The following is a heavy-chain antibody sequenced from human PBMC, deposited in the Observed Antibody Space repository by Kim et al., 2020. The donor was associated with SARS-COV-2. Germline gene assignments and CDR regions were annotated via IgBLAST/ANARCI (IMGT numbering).Heavy chain of an antibody. D-gene: IGHD1-1*01. Sequence: PSFQGQVTIAADKSTSTAYLQWSSLKASDTAMYYCAKNRLYGGTPDDAFDLWGQGTMVTVSS. V-gene: IGHV5-51*01. CDR3: AKNRLYGGTPDDAFDL. J-gene: IGHJ3*01.